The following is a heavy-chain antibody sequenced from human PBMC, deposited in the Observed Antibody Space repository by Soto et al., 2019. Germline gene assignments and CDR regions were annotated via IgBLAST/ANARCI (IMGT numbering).Heavy chain of an antibody. D-gene: IGHD2-15*01. V-gene: IGHV1-8*01. CDR1: GYTFTSYD. CDR3: ARVRLSGGPFVTSP. J-gene: IGHJ6*02. CDR2: MNPNSGNT. Sequence: QVQLVQSGAEVKKPGASVKVSCKASGYTFTSYDINWVRQATGQGLEWMGWMNPNSGNTGEAQKFQGRVTMTRNTSISTAYMELSRLRSEDTAVYYCARVRLSGGPFVTSPWGQGTTVTVSS.